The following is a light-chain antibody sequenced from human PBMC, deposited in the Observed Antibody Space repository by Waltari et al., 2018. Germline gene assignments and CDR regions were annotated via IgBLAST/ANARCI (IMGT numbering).Light chain of an antibody. V-gene: IGLV3-9*01. CDR2: RDS. Sequence: SYERTQPLSVSVALRPTARITCGGHDPGRKNVHCDQQTPGQAPVLVIYRDSNRPSGIPERFSGSNSGNTATLTISRAQAGDEADYYCQVWDSSTVVFGGGTKLTVL. J-gene: IGLJ2*01. CDR1: DPGRKN. CDR3: QVWDSSTVV.